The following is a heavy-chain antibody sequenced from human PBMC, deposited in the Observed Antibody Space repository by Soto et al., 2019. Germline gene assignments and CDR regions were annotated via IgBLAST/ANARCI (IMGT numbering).Heavy chain of an antibody. Sequence: QVQLQESGPGLVKPSETLSLTCIVSGGSISSYYWSWIRQPPGKGLEWIGHIYYSGSTNYNPSLKSRVTISVDTSKNQFSLKLSSVTAADTAVYYCARGGGSPDYWGQGTLVTVSS. CDR3: ARGGGSPDY. CDR2: IYYSGST. V-gene: IGHV4-59*08. J-gene: IGHJ4*02. CDR1: GGSISSYY. D-gene: IGHD1-26*01.